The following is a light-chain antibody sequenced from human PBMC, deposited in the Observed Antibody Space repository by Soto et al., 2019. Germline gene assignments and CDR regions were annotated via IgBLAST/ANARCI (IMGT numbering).Light chain of an antibody. CDR2: AAS. J-gene: IGKJ4*01. CDR1: QDIAIY. Sequence: IQLTQSPSSLSASVGDRVTITCRASQDIAIYLAWYQRKPGEAPKLLIYAASTLYGGVPSRFSGSGSGTDFALTISSLEPEDFAVYYCQQRANWPLTFGGGTKVDIK. CDR3: QQRANWPLT. V-gene: IGKV1-9*01.